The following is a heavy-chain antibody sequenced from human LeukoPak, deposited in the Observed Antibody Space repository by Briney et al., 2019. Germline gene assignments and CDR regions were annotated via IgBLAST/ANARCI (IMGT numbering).Heavy chain of an antibody. CDR1: GGSISSYH. CDR3: ARGQWLPVFDF. CDR2: IYTSGNT. J-gene: IGHJ4*02. V-gene: IGHV4-4*07. Sequence: SETLSLTCTVSGGSISSYHWSWIRQPAGKGLEWIGHIYTSGNTDYNPSLKSRVTMSVDTSKNQFSLKLSSVTAADTAVYYCARGQWLPVFDFWGQGTLVTVSS. D-gene: IGHD3-22*01.